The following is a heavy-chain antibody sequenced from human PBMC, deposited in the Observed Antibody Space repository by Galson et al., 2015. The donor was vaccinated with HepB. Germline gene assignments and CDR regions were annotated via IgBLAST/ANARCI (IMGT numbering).Heavy chain of an antibody. CDR2: IHYGGST. Sequence: SETLSLTCTVSGDSINRSSYYWSWIRQPPGKRLEWIGNIHYGGSTHLNPSLKSRVTISVDTSKNQFSLRLSSVTAADTAVYYCARDEDPGMGDYWGQGTLVTVSS. CDR1: GDSINRSSYY. V-gene: IGHV4-39*07. CDR3: ARDEDPGMGDY. J-gene: IGHJ4*02. D-gene: IGHD1-14*01.